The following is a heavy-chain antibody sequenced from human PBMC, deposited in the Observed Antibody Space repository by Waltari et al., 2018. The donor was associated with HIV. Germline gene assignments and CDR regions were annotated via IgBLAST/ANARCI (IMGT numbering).Heavy chain of an antibody. D-gene: IGHD6-19*01. CDR2: IKQDGSEK. J-gene: IGHJ6*02. V-gene: IGHV3-7*01. Sequence: EVQLVESGGGLVQPGGSLRLSCAASGFTFSSYWMSWVRQAPGRGLEWVANIKQDGSEKYYVDSVKGRFTISRDNAKNSLYLQMNSLRAEDTAVYYCARWSGLDSSGWYWGYYYYGMDVWGQGTTVTVSS. CDR1: GFTFSSYW. CDR3: ARWSGLDSSGWYWGYYYYGMDV.